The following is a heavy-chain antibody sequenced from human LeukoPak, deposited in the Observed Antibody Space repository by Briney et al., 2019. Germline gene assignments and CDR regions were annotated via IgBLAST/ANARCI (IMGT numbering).Heavy chain of an antibody. J-gene: IGHJ6*02. CDR3: ARVRGYSGYGFYYYYGMDV. V-gene: IGHV3-7*01. CDR2: IKQDGSEK. Sequence: PSETLSLTCTVSGDSITSSAFYWGWIRQAPGKGLEWVANIKQDGSEKYYVDSVKGRFTISRDNAKNSLYLQMNSLRAEDTAVYYCARVRGYSGYGFYYYYGMDVWGQGTTVTVSS. D-gene: IGHD5-12*01. CDR1: GDSITSSAFY.